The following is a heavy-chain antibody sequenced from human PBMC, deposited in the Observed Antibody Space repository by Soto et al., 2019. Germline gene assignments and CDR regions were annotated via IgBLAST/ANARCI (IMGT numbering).Heavy chain of an antibody. CDR3: ARSHYDYWGFDY. D-gene: IGHD3-3*01. J-gene: IGHJ4*02. V-gene: IGHV3-21*01. CDR1: GFTFSSYS. Sequence: PGGSLRLSCAASGFTFSSYSMNWVRQAPGKGLEWVSSISSSSSYIYYADSVKGRFTISRDNAKNSLYLQMNSLRAEGTAVYYSARSHYDYWGFDYWGQGTLVTVSS. CDR2: ISSSSSYI.